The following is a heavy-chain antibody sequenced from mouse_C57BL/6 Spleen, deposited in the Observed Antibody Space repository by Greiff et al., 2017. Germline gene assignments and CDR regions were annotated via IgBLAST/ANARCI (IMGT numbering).Heavy chain of an antibody. J-gene: IGHJ3*01. CDR2: ISDGGSYT. CDR3: ARDQDGYLFAY. D-gene: IGHD2-3*01. CDR1: GFTFSSYA. Sequence: EVHLVESGGGLVKPGGSLKLSCAASGFTFSSYAMSWVRQTPEKRLEWVATISDGGSYTYYPDNVKGRFTISRDNAKNNLYLQMSHLKSEDTAMYYCARDQDGYLFAYWGQGTLVTVSA. V-gene: IGHV5-4*01.